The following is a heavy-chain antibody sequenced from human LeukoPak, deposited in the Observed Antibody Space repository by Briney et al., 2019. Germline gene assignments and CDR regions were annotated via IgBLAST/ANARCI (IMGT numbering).Heavy chain of an antibody. CDR2: VNRDGSET. J-gene: IGHJ4*02. D-gene: IGHD5-18*01. V-gene: IGHV3-7*01. CDR1: GFTLSNHW. Sequence: PGGSLRLSCAASGFTLSNHWMTWVRQVPGRGPEWVANVNRDGSETYHLDSVKGRFTISRDNAKNSLYLQMNSLRAEDTAVYYCARDYSYGFLNWGQGTLVTVSS. CDR3: ARDYSYGFLN.